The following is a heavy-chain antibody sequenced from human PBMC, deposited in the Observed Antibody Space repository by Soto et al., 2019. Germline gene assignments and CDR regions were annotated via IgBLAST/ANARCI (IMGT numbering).Heavy chain of an antibody. V-gene: IGHV4-61*08. CDR1: GGSISSGGYY. CDR2: IYYSGTT. D-gene: IGHD3-22*01. J-gene: IGHJ3*02. Sequence: SETLSLTCTVSGGSISSGGYYWSWIRQPPGKGLEWIGYIYYSGTTYYNPSLKSRVTMSVDTSKNQFSLKLSSVTAADTAVYYCATTARWWDGSGYAFDIWGQGTMVTVSS. CDR3: ATTARWWDGSGYAFDI.